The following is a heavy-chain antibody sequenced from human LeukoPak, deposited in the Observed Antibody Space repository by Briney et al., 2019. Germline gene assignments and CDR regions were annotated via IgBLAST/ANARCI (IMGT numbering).Heavy chain of an antibody. CDR2: IHTSGST. J-gene: IGHJ5*02. Sequence: SETLSLTCTFSGGSISSYYWSWIRQPAGKGLEWIGRIHTSGSTNYNPSLKSRVTMSVDTSKNQFSLKLSSVTAADTAVYYCARSRYCSGGSCLGGWFDPWGQGTLVTVSS. CDR1: GGSISSYY. D-gene: IGHD2-15*01. V-gene: IGHV4-4*07. CDR3: ARSRYCSGGSCLGGWFDP.